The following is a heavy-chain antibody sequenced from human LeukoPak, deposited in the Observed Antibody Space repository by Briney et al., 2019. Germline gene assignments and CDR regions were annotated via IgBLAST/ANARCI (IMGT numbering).Heavy chain of an antibody. CDR3: ARDLPISSSPTRDWFDP. V-gene: IGHV3-48*03. CDR2: ISSSGSTI. Sequence: GGSLRLSCAASGFTFSSYEMNWVRQAPGKGLEWVSYISSSGSTIYYADSVKGRFTISRDNAKNSLYLQMNSLRAEDTAVYYCARDLPISSSPTRDWFDPWGQGTLVTVSS. J-gene: IGHJ5*02. CDR1: GFTFSSYE. D-gene: IGHD6-13*01.